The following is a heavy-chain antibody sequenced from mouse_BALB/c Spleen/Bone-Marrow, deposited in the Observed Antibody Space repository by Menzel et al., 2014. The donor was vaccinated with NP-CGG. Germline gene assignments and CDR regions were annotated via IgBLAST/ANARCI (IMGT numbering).Heavy chain of an antibody. Sequence: VQLQQSGGGLVQPGGSLRLSCATSGFTFTDYYMNWVRQPPGKALEWLGFIRNKAYSYTTEYSASVKGRFTISRDNSQSILYLQMNTLRAEDSVTYYCARDMGGLLFDYWGQGTTLTVSS. CDR1: GFTFTDYY. CDR2: IRNKAYSYTT. V-gene: IGHV7-3*02. D-gene: IGHD2-3*01. J-gene: IGHJ2*01. CDR3: ARDMGGLLFDY.